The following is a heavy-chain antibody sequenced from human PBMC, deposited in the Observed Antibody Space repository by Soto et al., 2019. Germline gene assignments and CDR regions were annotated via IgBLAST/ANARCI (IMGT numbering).Heavy chain of an antibody. CDR3: ARDDSSWYYFDY. CDR1: GFTFSSYG. V-gene: IGHV3-33*01. Sequence: QVQLVESGGGVVQPGRSLRLSCAASGFTFSSYGMHWVRQAPGKGLEWVAVIWYAGSNKYYADSVKGRFTISRDNSKNTLYLQMNSLRAEDTAVYYCARDDSSWYYFDYWGQGTLVTVSS. D-gene: IGHD6-13*01. CDR2: IWYAGSNK. J-gene: IGHJ4*02.